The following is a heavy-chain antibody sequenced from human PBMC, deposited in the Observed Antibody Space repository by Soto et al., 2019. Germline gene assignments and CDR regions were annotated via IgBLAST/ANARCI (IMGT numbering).Heavy chain of an antibody. D-gene: IGHD2-15*01. Sequence: AGGSLRLSCAASGFSFRSYAMHWVRQAPGKGLEWVAVISYDGSNQYYGDSVKGRFAISRDNPKNTLYLQMTSLRPLDTATYYCAKSSGYCSGESCYFGTLDYWGQGALVTVSS. J-gene: IGHJ4*02. CDR2: ISYDGSNQ. V-gene: IGHV3-30*18. CDR3: AKSSGYCSGESCYFGTLDY. CDR1: GFSFRSYA.